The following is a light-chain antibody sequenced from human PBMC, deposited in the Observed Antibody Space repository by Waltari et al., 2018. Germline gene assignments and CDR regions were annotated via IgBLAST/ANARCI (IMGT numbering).Light chain of an antibody. J-gene: IGLJ1*01. CDR3: SSYTTSSAPGV. CDR2: EVS. Sequence: QSALTQPASVSGSPGQSITISCSGTDSDVGAYDFVSWYQQHPGKAPHLLIDEVSNRPSGISNRFSASKSGNTASLTISGLQAEDEADYCCSSYTTSSAPGVFGTGTRVTVL. V-gene: IGLV2-14*01. CDR1: DSDVGAYDF.